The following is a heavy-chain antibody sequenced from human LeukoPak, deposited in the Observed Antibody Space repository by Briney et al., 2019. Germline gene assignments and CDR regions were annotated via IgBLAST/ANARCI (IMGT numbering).Heavy chain of an antibody. V-gene: IGHV3-9*01. CDR2: INWNNDRI. Sequence: PGRSLRLSCAASGFTFDDHAMHWVRQAPGQGLEWVSGINWNNDRIGYADSVKGRFTISRDNAKNSLYLQMNSLRAEDTALYYCAKSFRGLDVWGQGTTVTVSS. J-gene: IGHJ6*02. CDR3: AKSFRGLDV. D-gene: IGHD2/OR15-2a*01. CDR1: GFTFDDHA.